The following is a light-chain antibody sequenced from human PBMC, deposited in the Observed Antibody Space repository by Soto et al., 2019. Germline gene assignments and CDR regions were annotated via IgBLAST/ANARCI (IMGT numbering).Light chain of an antibody. J-gene: IGKJ4*01. CDR2: ATS. Sequence: DIQMTQFPSSVSASVGDRVTMTCRASRPLGAWLAWYQQKPGKAPKLLIYATSTLESGVPSRFSGSGSGTEFTLTISSLQPEDFATYYCQQADIFQLTFGGGTRVEIK. CDR1: RPLGAW. CDR3: QQADIFQLT. V-gene: IGKV1-12*01.